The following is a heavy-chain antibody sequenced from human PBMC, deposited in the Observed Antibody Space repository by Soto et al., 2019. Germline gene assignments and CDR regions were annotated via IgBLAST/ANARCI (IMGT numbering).Heavy chain of an antibody. CDR2: IYFRGNT. CDR3: AREGGSYDSGGYLIRGAVDI. J-gene: IGHJ3*02. Sequence: TLSLTCSVSGDSISRIDYYWTWIRQHPEKGLEWIGNIYFRGNTYYSPSLESRLTISVDTSKNQFSLKLTSVTAADTAVYYCAREGGSYDSGGYLIRGAVDIWGQGTMVT. D-gene: IGHD3-22*01. V-gene: IGHV4-31*03. CDR1: GDSISRIDYY.